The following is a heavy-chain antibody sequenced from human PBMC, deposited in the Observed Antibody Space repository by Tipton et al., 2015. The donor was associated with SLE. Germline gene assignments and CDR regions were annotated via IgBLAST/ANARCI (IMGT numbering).Heavy chain of an antibody. CDR1: GGSISSYY. CDR3: ARLVRFLGGRFFDY. D-gene: IGHD3-3*01. J-gene: IGHJ4*02. Sequence: TLSLTCTVSGGSISSYYWSWIRQPPGKGLEWIGEINHSGSTNYNPSLKSRVTISVDTSKNHFSLKLSSVTAADTAVYYCARLVRFLGGRFFDYWGQGTLVTVSS. CDR2: INHSGST. V-gene: IGHV4-34*01.